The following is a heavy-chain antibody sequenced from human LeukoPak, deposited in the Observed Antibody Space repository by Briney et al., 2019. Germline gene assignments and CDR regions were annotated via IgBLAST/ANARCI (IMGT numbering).Heavy chain of an antibody. J-gene: IGHJ4*02. D-gene: IGHD2-21*02. CDR3: ARLTAPDY. CDR2: IYSGGIT. Sequence: GGSLRLSCAASGFTVSSNYMTWVRQAPGKGLEWVSVIYSGGITYYADSVKGRFTISRDNSKNTLYLQMNSLRAEDTAVYYCARLTAPDYWGQGTLVTVSS. CDR1: GFTVSSNY. V-gene: IGHV3-53*01.